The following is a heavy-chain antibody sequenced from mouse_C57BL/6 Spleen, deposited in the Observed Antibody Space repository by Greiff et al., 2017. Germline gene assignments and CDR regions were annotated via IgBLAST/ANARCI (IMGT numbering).Heavy chain of an antibody. CDR3: ASGDYYGSFDY. V-gene: IGHV1-76*01. Sequence: QVQLQQSGAELVRPGASVKLSCKASGYTFTDYYINWVKQRPGQGLEWIARIYPGSGNTYYNEKFKGKATLTAEKSSSTAYMQLSSLTSEDSAVYFCASGDYYGSFDYWGQGTTLTVSS. CDR1: GYTFTDYY. J-gene: IGHJ2*01. D-gene: IGHD1-1*01. CDR2: IYPGSGNT.